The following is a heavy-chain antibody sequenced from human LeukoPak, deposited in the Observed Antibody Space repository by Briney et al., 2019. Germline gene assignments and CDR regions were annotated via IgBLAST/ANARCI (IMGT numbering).Heavy chain of an antibody. CDR1: GFTFSSNW. CDR2: IKQDGSEK. Sequence: GGSLTLSCPASGFTFSSNWMSWVRQAPGHGLEWVANIKQDGSEKYYVDSVKGRFTISRDNAKNSLYLQMNSLRAEDTAVYYCARERPRRYFDYWGQGALVTVSS. CDR3: ARERPRRYFDY. J-gene: IGHJ4*02. V-gene: IGHV3-7*01.